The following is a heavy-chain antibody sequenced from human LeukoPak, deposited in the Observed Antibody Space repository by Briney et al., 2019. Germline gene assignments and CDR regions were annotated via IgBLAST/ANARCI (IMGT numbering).Heavy chain of an antibody. CDR3: ARVMIDDEDIVVVPAAVDY. J-gene: IGHJ4*02. Sequence: PGGALRLSCVTSGLNVKNNYMFWVRQSPVKGLEWVSIIYSGGDTFYADSVKGRFTISRDNSKNTLYLQMTSLKAEDTGVYYCARVMIDDEDIVVVPAAVDYWGQGTLVTVSS. CDR1: GLNVKNNY. D-gene: IGHD2-2*01. V-gene: IGHV3-53*01. CDR2: IYSGGDT.